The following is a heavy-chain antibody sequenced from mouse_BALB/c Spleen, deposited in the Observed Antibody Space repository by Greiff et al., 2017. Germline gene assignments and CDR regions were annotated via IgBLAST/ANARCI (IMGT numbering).Heavy chain of an antibody. Sequence: VQGVESGPGLVAPSQSLSITCTVSGFSLTSYGVHWVRQPPGKGLEWLGVIWAGGSTNYNSALMSRLSISKDNSKSQVFLKMNSLQTDDTAMYYCAGYYYGSSFFAYWGQGTLVTVSA. V-gene: IGHV2-9*02. CDR2: IWAGGST. J-gene: IGHJ3*01. CDR3: AGYYYGSSFFAY. D-gene: IGHD1-1*01. CDR1: GFSLTSYG.